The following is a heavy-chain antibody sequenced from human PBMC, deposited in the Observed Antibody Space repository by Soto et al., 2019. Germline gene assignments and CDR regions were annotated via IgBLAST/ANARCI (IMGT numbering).Heavy chain of an antibody. V-gene: IGHV3-23*01. CDR2: ISVSGGST. CDR3: AKGLYYHDSSGYRTFDS. CDR1: GFTFSNYA. J-gene: IGHJ4*02. D-gene: IGHD3-22*01. Sequence: GGSLRLSCAASGFTFSNYAMNWVRQAPGKGLEWVSGISVSGGSTYYVDSVKGRFTISRDNSKRTVYLQMKSLRVEDTAIYYCAKGLYYHDSSGYRTFDSWGQGTLVTVSS.